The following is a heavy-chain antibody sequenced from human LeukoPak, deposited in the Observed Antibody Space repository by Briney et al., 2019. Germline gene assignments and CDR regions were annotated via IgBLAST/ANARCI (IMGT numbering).Heavy chain of an antibody. Sequence: GESLKISCKGSGYSFSSYWIAWVRQMPGKGLERMGIIYPGDSDTRYSPSFQGQVTISADKSISTAYLQWSSLKASDTAIYYCARQFWGSYRTFDYRGQGTLVTVSS. V-gene: IGHV5-51*01. CDR1: GYSFSSYW. J-gene: IGHJ4*02. CDR2: IYPGDSDT. CDR3: ARQFWGSYRTFDY. D-gene: IGHD3-16*02.